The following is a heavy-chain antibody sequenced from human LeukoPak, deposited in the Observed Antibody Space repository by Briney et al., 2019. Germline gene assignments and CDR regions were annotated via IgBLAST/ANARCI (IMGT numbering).Heavy chain of an antibody. D-gene: IGHD2-15*01. Sequence: ASVKVSCKASGYTFTDYYIHWVRQAPGQGLEWMGWMNPNTANTGYAQKFRGRVTMTRNTSITTAYMELSSLRSDDTAIYYCARKFLGSRGYYFDYWGQGTLVIVSS. J-gene: IGHJ4*02. CDR1: GYTFTDYY. CDR2: MNPNTANT. V-gene: IGHV1-8*02. CDR3: ARKFLGSRGYYFDY.